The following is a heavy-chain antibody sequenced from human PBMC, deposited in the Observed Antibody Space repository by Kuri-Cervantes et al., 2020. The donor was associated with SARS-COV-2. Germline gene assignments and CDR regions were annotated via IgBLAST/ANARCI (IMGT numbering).Heavy chain of an antibody. CDR3: ARDLVFPSFDY. CDR2: IWYDGSNK. CDR1: GFTFSSYW. Sequence: GESLKISCAASGFTFSSYWMSWVRQAPGKGLEWVAVIWYDGSNKYYADSVKGRFTISRDNSKNTLYLQMNSLRAEDTAVYYCARDLVFPSFDYWGQGTLVTVSS. J-gene: IGHJ4*02. D-gene: IGHD2-8*01. V-gene: IGHV3-33*08.